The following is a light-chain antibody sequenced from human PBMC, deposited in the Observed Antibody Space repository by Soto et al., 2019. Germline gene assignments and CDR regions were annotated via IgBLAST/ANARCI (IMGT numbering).Light chain of an antibody. J-gene: IGKJ2*01. CDR1: QSLLNSNGYNY. CDR2: LGS. V-gene: IGKV2-28*01. CDR3: MQALQTPMYT. Sequence: DVVMTQSPLSLPVTPGEPASISCRSGQSLLNSNGYNYLDWYLQKPGQSPQLLIYLGSNRASGVPDRFSGSGSGTDFTLKISRVEAEDVGVYYCMQALQTPMYTFGQGTKLEIK.